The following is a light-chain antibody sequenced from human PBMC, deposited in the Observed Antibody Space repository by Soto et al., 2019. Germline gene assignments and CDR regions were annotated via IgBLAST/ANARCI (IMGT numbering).Light chain of an antibody. CDR2: GAF. CDR3: LQYDTAPRT. V-gene: IGKV3-20*01. Sequence: EIVLTQSPGTLSLSPGERGILSCRDSQYMTTNKLAWYRQKPGQSPRLLIYGAFTRATGTPDRFSGSGSGTDFTLTISRLEPEDFAVYYCLQYDTAPRTFGQGTKVDIK. J-gene: IGKJ1*01. CDR1: QYMTTNK.